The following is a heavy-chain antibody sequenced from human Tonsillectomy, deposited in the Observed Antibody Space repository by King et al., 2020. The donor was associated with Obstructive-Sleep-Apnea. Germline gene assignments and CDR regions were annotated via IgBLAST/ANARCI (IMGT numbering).Heavy chain of an antibody. Sequence: VQLQESGPGLVKPSETLSLTCTVSGGSISSYYWSWIRQPPGKGLEWIGYIYYSGNTNYNPSLKSRVTISVDTSKNQFSLKLSSVTAADTAVYYCARLNRDDYNSHFDYWGQGTLVTVSS. V-gene: IGHV4-59*08. CDR3: ARLNRDDYNSHFDY. J-gene: IGHJ4*02. CDR2: IYYSGNT. CDR1: GGSISSYY. D-gene: IGHD5-24*01.